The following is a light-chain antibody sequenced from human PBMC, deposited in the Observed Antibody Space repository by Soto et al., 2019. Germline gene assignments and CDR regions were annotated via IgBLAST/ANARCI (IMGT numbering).Light chain of an antibody. CDR1: QGISSY. CDR2: AAS. Sequence: AIRMTQSPSSLSASTGDRVTITCRASQGISSYLAWYQQKPGKAPKLLIYAASTLQSGVPSRFSGSGSGTDFPLTISCLQSEDFATYYCQQYYSYPSGFGQGTKLEIK. J-gene: IGKJ2*03. CDR3: QQYYSYPSG. V-gene: IGKV1-8*01.